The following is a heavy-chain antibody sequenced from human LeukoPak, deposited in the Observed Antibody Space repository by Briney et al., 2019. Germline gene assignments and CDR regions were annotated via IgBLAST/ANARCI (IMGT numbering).Heavy chain of an antibody. CDR3: ATQAGSFYAFDI. V-gene: IGHV1-24*01. J-gene: IGHJ3*02. Sequence: ASVKVSCKVSVYTLTELSMHWVRQAPGKGLEWMGGFDPEDGETIYAQKFQGRVTMTEDTSTDTAYMELSSLRSEHTPVYYCATQAGSFYAFDIWGEGTMVTVSS. D-gene: IGHD3-3*02. CDR2: FDPEDGET. CDR1: VYTLTELS.